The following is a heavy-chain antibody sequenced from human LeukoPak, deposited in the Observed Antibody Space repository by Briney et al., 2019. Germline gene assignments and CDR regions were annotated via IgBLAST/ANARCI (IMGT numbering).Heavy chain of an antibody. J-gene: IGHJ5*01. CDR3: ARDLWNFYDDSGYNRDFDS. Sequence: ASVKVSCKATSRISWVRQAPGQGLEWMGWIGTYGGDTYYAQKFQGRITVTTDTSTSTVYMELRNLRSDDTAVYYCARDLWNFYDDSGYNRDFDSWGQGALVTVSS. D-gene: IGHD3-22*01. CDR1: TSR. V-gene: IGHV1-18*01. CDR2: IGTYGGDT.